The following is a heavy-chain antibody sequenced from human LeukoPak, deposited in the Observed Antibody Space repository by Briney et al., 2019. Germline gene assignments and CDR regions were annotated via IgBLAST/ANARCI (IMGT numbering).Heavy chain of an antibody. CDR1: VYSLSRGYC. D-gene: IGHD3-22*01. Sequence: SETLSLTCAVSVYSLSRGYCWGRLRQPPGKGLEWIGRIYHSGSTYYNPSLKSRVTISVDTSKNQFSLKLSSVTAADTAVYYCARMSLEVVITVFDYWGQGTLVTVSS. V-gene: IGHV4-38-2*01. CDR2: IYHSGST. CDR3: ARMSLEVVITVFDY. J-gene: IGHJ4*02.